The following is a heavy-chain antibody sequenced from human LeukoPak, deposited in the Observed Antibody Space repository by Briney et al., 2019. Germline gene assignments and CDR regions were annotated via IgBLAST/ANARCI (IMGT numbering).Heavy chain of an antibody. Sequence: SETLSLTCTVYGGSFSGYYWSWIRQPPGKGLEWIGEINHSGSTNYNPSLKSRVTISVDTSKNQFSLKLSSVTAADTAVYYCARGRRVLLWFAGDWFDPWGPGTLVTVSS. CDR2: INHSGST. V-gene: IGHV4-34*01. CDR3: ARGRRVLLWFAGDWFDP. CDR1: GGSFSGYY. D-gene: IGHD3-10*01. J-gene: IGHJ5*02.